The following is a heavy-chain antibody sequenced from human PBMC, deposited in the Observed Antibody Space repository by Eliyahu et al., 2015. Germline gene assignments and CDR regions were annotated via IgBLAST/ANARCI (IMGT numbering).Heavy chain of an antibody. CDR2: MKQDGSQK. J-gene: IGHJ4*02. Sequence: EVQLVESGGGLVQPGGSLRLSCVAXGFTFSNYXMSWVRQAPGKGLEWVAXMKQDGSQKNYVDSVKGRFTISRDNAKNSLYLQMNSLRAEDTAVYYCARVPDCSNTGCYKPLDYWGQGTLVTVSS. CDR3: ARVPDCSNTGCYKPLDY. D-gene: IGHD2-2*01. V-gene: IGHV3-7*04. CDR1: GFTFSNYX.